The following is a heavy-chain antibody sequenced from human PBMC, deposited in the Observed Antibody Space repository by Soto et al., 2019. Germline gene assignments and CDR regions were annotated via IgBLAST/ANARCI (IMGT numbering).Heavy chain of an antibody. CDR3: ARDRSYNWNDYANGAFDI. CDR2: ISAYNGNT. Sequence: ASVKVSCKASGYTFTSYGISWVRQAPGQGLEWMGWISAYNGNTNYAQKLQGRVTMTTDTSTSTAYMELRSLRSDDTAVYYCARDRSYNWNDYANGAFDIWGQGTMVTVSS. V-gene: IGHV1-18*01. D-gene: IGHD1-1*01. CDR1: GYTFTSYG. J-gene: IGHJ3*02.